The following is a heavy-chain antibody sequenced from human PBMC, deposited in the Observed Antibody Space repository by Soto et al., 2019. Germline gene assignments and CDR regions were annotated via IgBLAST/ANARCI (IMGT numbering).Heavy chain of an antibody. V-gene: IGHV3-15*01. CDR3: TADLTHNGFHP. Sequence: GGSLRLSCATSRFSFSNGWMNWVRQAPGRGLEWVGRIKSLTDGGATDYAAPVKGRFTITRDDSKDTPYLHMNNLKTEDTAMEFCTADLTHNGFHPRGQGPRVTVFS. CDR1: RFSFSNGW. D-gene: IGHD3-9*01. J-gene: IGHJ5*02. CDR2: IKSLTDGGAT.